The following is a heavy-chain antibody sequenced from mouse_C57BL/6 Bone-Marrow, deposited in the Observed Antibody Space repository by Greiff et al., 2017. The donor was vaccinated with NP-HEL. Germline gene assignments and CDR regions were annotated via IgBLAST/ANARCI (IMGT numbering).Heavy chain of an antibody. V-gene: IGHV14-2*01. CDR1: GFNITDYY. CDR2: IDPEDGET. D-gene: IGHD1-1*01. J-gene: IGHJ4*01. Sequence: VQLQQSGAELVKPGASVKLSCTASGFNITDYYMHWVKQRTEQGLEWIGRIDPEDGETKYAPKFQGKATITADTSSNTAYLQLSSLTSEDTAVYYCAGDYGSFYYYAMDYWGQGTSVTVSS. CDR3: AGDYGSFYYYAMDY.